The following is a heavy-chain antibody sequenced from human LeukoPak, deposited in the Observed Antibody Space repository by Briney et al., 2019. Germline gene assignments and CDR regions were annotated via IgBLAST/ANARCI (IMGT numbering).Heavy chain of an antibody. CDR3: AKDRDGSSSWRIDY. D-gene: IGHD6-13*01. CDR1: GFRFSGYW. CDR2: IKNDGTRT. V-gene: IGHV3-74*01. J-gene: IGHJ4*02. Sequence: GGSLRLSCAASGFRFSGYWMHWVRQTPGKGLVWVSRIKNDGTRTTYADSVKGRFTISRDNAKNTLYLQMNSLRAEDTAVYYCAKDRDGSSSWRIDYWGQGTLVTVSS.